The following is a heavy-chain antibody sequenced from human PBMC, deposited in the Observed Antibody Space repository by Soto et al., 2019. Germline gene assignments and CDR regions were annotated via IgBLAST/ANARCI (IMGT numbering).Heavy chain of an antibody. CDR1: GGSISSSSYY. V-gene: IGHV4-39*01. CDR3: ARHTLLERPIAFDI. Sequence: SETLSLTCTVSGGSISSSSYYWGWIRQPPGKGLEWIGSIYYSGSTYYNPSLKSRVPISVDTSKNQFSLKLSSVTAADTAVYYCARHTLLERPIAFDIWGQGTMVTVSS. J-gene: IGHJ3*02. CDR2: IYYSGST. D-gene: IGHD1-1*01.